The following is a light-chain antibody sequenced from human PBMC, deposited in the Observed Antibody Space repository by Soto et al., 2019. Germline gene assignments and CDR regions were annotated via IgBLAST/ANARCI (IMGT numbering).Light chain of an antibody. V-gene: IGKV3-15*01. CDR2: VAS. Sequence: EIVMTQSPATLSVSPGERATLSCRASQSVSSNLAWYQQKPGQAPSLLISVASARDTGVPARFSGSGSGTEVTLTISSLQSEDFAVYYCQHYNTWPFTFGQGTQREI. CDR3: QHYNTWPFT. CDR1: QSVSSN. J-gene: IGKJ2*01.